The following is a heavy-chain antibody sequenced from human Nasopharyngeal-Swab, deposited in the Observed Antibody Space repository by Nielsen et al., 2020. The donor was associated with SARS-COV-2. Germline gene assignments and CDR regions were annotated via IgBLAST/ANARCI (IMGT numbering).Heavy chain of an antibody. Sequence: VRQAPGKGLEWIGEINHSGSTNYNPSLKSRVTTSVDKSKNQFSLKLSSVTAADTAVYYCARAQRGTVTIYYYYGMDVWGQGTTVTVSS. CDR3: ARAQRGTVTIYYYYGMDV. CDR2: INHSGST. V-gene: IGHV4-4*02. J-gene: IGHJ6*02. D-gene: IGHD4-17*01.